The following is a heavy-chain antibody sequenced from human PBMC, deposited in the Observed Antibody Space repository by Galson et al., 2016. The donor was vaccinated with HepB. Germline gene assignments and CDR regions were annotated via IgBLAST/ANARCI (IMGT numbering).Heavy chain of an antibody. Sequence: SLRLSCAASGLTFSNAWMSWVRQAPGKGLEWVGRIRSKTEGGTTEYAAPVKGRFTISRGDSRNTLYLQMNSLPTEDPAVYYCTTGTPGDVWGQGTTVTVSS. CDR3: TTGTPGDV. CDR2: IRSKTEGGTT. V-gene: IGHV3-15*01. CDR1: GLTFSNAW. J-gene: IGHJ6*02. D-gene: IGHD1-1*01.